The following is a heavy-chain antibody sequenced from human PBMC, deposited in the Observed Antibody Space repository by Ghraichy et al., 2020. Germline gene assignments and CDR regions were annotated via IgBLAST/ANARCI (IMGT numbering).Heavy chain of an antibody. V-gene: IGHV4-30-4*01. J-gene: IGHJ4*02. Sequence: LSLTCTVSGVSISRGDFYWSWIRQPPGKGLEWIGYIHDSGRTYYSPSLKSRVIISVDRSKNQFSLKLSSVTAADTAVYYCARDLIGYWGQGTLVTVSS. CDR2: IHDSGRT. CDR3: ARDLIGY. CDR1: GVSISRGDFY. D-gene: IGHD3-16*01.